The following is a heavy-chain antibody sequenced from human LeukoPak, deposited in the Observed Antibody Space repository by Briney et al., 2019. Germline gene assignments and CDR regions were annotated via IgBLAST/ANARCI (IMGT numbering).Heavy chain of an antibody. CDR2: IRYDGSDK. CDR3: ARDMVRGVINYYMDV. CDR1: GFTVSSNY. Sequence: AGGSLRLSCAASGFTVSSNYMSWVRQAPGKGLEWVTFIRYDGSDKYYADSVKGRFTISRDNSKNTLYLQMNSLRAEDTAVYYCARDMVRGVINYYMDVWGKGTTVTVSS. J-gene: IGHJ6*03. D-gene: IGHD3-10*01. V-gene: IGHV3-30*02.